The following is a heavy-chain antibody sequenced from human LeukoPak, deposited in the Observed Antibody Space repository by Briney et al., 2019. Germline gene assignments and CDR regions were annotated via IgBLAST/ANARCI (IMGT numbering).Heavy chain of an antibody. CDR1: GFSFSNYW. CDR2: INSDGSST. D-gene: IGHD4-23*01. CDR3: TRESGGFDY. Sequence: GGSLRLSCAASGFSFSNYWMHWVRHAPGKGLVWVSGINSDGSSTIYADSVKGRFTISRDNAKNTVSLQMNSLRAEDMAVYYCTRESGGFDYWGQGTLVTVSS. J-gene: IGHJ4*02. V-gene: IGHV3-74*01.